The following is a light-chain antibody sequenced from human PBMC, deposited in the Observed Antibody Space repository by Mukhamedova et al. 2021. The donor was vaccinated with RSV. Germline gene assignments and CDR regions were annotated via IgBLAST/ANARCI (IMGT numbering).Light chain of an antibody. CDR3: LQDYNRPYT. Sequence: WYQRRVHGQAPKLLIYAISTLQGGVPSRFSGSGSGTDFTLTISSLQPEDFATYYCLQDYNRPYTFGQGTKLEIK. V-gene: IGKV1-6*01. J-gene: IGKJ2*01. CDR2: AIS.